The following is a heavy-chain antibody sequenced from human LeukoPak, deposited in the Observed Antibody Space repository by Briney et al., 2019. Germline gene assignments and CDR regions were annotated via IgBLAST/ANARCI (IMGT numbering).Heavy chain of an antibody. V-gene: IGHV3-30*03. CDR1: GFTFSNYG. Sequence: PGRSLRLSCAASGFTFSNYGMHWVRQAPGKGLEWVSFISYDGSNKYYADSVKGRFTISRDNSKNTLYLQMNSLRAEDTAVYYCARAIETTWIQLWQSVGYWGQGTLVTVSS. CDR3: ARAIETTWIQLWQSVGY. J-gene: IGHJ4*02. CDR2: ISYDGSNK. D-gene: IGHD5-18*01.